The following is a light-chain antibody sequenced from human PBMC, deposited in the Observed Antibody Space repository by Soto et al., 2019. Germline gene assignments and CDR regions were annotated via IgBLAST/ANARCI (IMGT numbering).Light chain of an antibody. V-gene: IGKV3-15*01. CDR3: QQYENWPPYS. CDR1: QSVGPN. J-gene: IGKJ2*03. CDR2: WGS. Sequence: TQSPATLSVSLGEEVSLSCRASQSVGPNLAWYQQRPGQAPRLLIHWGSTRANGVPARFRGSGRGTDFTLTISNLQSEDLAVYDCQQYENWPPYSFGQGTRLEIK.